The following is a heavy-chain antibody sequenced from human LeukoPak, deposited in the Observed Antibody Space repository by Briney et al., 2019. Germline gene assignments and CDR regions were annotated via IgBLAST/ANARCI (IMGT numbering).Heavy chain of an antibody. CDR2: IYQSGST. Sequence: PSEILSLTCAVSGGTITSNNWWSLLRQPPGKGLEWIGEIYQSGSTNYNPSLKSRVTISVDNAKNQFSLNQTSVTAADTAVYYCRQGYSYGFPLDYWGQGTLVTVSS. J-gene: IGHJ4*02. V-gene: IGHV4-4*02. CDR3: RQGYSYGFPLDY. D-gene: IGHD5-18*01. CDR1: GGTITSNNW.